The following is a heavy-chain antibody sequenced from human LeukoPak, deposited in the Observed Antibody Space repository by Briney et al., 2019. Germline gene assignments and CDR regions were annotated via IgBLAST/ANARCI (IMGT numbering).Heavy chain of an antibody. Sequence: SETLSLTCAVSGCSISSGYYWGWIRQPPGKGLEWIGSIYHSGSTYYNPSLKSRVTISVDTSKNQFSLKLSSVTAADTAVYYCARSYCSSTSCYRTSYYYMDVWGKGTTVTVSS. V-gene: IGHV4-38-2*01. CDR2: IYHSGST. D-gene: IGHD2-2*02. CDR3: ARSYCSSTSCYRTSYYYMDV. CDR1: GCSISSGYY. J-gene: IGHJ6*03.